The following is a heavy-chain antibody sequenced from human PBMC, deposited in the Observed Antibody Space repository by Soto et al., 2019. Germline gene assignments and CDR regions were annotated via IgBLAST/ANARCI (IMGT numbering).Heavy chain of an antibody. CDR2: ISYDGSNK. V-gene: IGHV3-30-3*01. D-gene: IGHD6-19*01. Sequence: HPGGSLRLSCAASGFTFSSYAMHWVRQAPGKGLEWVAVISYDGSNKYYADSVKGRFTISRDNSKNTLYLQMNSLRAEDTAVYYCARDLVAVAGVPYYYYYGMDVWGQGTTVTVSS. J-gene: IGHJ6*02. CDR3: ARDLVAVAGVPYYYYYGMDV. CDR1: GFTFSSYA.